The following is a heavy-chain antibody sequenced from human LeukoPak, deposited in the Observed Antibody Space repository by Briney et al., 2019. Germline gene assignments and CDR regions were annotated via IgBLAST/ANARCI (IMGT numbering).Heavy chain of an antibody. CDR2: MSNDGSNT. Sequence: PGGSLRLSCAASGFTFSVYATHWVRQTPGKGLEWVEVMSNDGSNTYYADSVKGRFTISRDNSKNTVSLQMNSLRVEDTAVYYCARGFAPAYNFGVFDYWGQGTLVTVSS. J-gene: IGHJ4*02. CDR3: ARGFAPAYNFGVFDY. D-gene: IGHD5-18*01. V-gene: IGHV3-30*14. CDR1: GFTFSVYA.